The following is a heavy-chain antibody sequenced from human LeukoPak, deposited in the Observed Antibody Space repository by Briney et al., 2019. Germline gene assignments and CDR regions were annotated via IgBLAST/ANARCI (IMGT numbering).Heavy chain of an antibody. V-gene: IGHV4-31*03. CDR3: ARGRYCSSTSCYLFDP. J-gene: IGHJ5*02. Sequence: PSETLSLTCTVSGGSISSGGYYWSWIRQHPGQGLEWIGYIYYSGSTYYNPSLKSRVTISVDTSKNQFSLKLSSVTAADTAVYYCARGRYCSSTSCYLFDPWGQGTLVTVSS. CDR1: GGSISSGGYY. D-gene: IGHD2-2*01. CDR2: IYYSGST.